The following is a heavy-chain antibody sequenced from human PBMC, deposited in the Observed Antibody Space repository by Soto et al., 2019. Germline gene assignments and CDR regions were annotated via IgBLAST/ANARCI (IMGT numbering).Heavy chain of an antibody. Sequence: SETLSLTCTVSGGSISSGGYYWSWIRQHPGKGLEWIGYIYYSGSTYYNPSLKSRVTISVDTSKNQFSLKLSSVTAADTAVYYCARGDGTASGTDWWGQGTLVTVSS. CDR3: ARGDGTASGTDW. J-gene: IGHJ4*02. CDR2: IYYSGST. V-gene: IGHV4-31*03. CDR1: GGSISSGGYY. D-gene: IGHD6-13*01.